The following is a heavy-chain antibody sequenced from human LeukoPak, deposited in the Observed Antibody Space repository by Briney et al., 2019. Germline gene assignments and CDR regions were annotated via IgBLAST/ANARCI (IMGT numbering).Heavy chain of an antibody. J-gene: IGHJ4*02. D-gene: IGHD2-2*01. Sequence: PSETLSLTCAVYGGSFSGYYWSWIRQPPGKGLEWIGEINHSGSTNYNPSLKSRVTISVDTSKNRFSLKLSSVTAADTAVYYCARGGVVPAASDFDYWGQGTLVTVSS. CDR2: INHSGST. CDR3: ARGGVVPAASDFDY. CDR1: GGSFSGYY. V-gene: IGHV4-34*01.